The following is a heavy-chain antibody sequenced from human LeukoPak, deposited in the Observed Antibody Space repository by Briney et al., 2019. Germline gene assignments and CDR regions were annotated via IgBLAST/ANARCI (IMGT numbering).Heavy chain of an antibody. CDR2: ISSSSSYI. CDR1: GFTFSSYS. J-gene: IGHJ4*02. Sequence: KPGGSLRLSCAASGFTFSSYSMNWVRQAPGKGLEWVSSISSSSSYIYYADSVKGRFTISRDNAKNPLYLQMNSLRAEDTAVYYCARFPRTTRGHFDYWGQGTLVTVSS. CDR3: ARFPRTTRGHFDY. D-gene: IGHD1-1*01. V-gene: IGHV3-21*01.